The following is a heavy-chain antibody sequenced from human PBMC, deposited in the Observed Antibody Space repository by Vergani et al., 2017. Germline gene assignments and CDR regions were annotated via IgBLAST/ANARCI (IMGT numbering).Heavy chain of an antibody. D-gene: IGHD1-26*01. V-gene: IGHV4-61*02. Sequence: QVQLQESGPGLVKPSQSLSLTCTVSGGSLSGVSYYLSWVRQPAGKGLEWIGRIYYSGRTDYNPSLESRVTISVDTSKNTFSLKLNSVTAADTAIYYCARDSAVGGTFDSWGQGTLVSVSS. CDR3: ARDSAVGGTFDS. CDR1: GGSLSGVSYY. J-gene: IGHJ4*02. CDR2: IYYSGRT.